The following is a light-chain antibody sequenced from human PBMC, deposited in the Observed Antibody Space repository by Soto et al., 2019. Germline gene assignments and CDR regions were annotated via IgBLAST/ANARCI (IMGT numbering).Light chain of an antibody. CDR2: DAS. CDR1: QNVGNNY. J-gene: IGKJ4*01. Sequence: EIVLTQSPGTLSLSPGERATISCRASQNVGNNYLAWFQQTPGQAPMLLIFDASSRATGIPDRFSGSGSGTDFTLTINRLEPVDFTVYYCEHYAYSPLTFGGGTKVEF. CDR3: EHYAYSPLT. V-gene: IGKV3-20*01.